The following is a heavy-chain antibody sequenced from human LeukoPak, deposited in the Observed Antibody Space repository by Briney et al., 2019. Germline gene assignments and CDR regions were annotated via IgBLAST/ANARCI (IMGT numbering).Heavy chain of an antibody. V-gene: IGHV3-9*01. J-gene: IGHJ4*02. D-gene: IGHD6-19*01. Sequence: GGSLRLSCAASGFTFDDYAMHWVRQAPGKGLEWVSGISWNSGSIGYADSVKGRFTISRDNAKNSLYLQMNSLRAEDTAVYYCARGSSRLSPFDYWGQGTLVTVSS. CDR3: ARGSSRLSPFDY. CDR1: GFTFDDYA. CDR2: ISWNSGSI.